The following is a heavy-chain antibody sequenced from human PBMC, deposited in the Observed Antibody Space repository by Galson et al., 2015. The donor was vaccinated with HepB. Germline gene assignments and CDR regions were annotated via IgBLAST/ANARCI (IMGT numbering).Heavy chain of an antibody. V-gene: IGHV3-23*01. CDR1: GFTFSSYA. CDR2: ISGSGGST. Sequence: SLRLSCAASGFTFSSYAMSWVRQAPGKGLEWVSAISGSGGSTYYADSVKGRFTISRDNSKNTLYLQMNSLRAEDTAVYYCAKVKYSGSYYRVDAFDIWGQGTMVTVSS. J-gene: IGHJ3*02. D-gene: IGHD1-26*01. CDR3: AKVKYSGSYYRVDAFDI.